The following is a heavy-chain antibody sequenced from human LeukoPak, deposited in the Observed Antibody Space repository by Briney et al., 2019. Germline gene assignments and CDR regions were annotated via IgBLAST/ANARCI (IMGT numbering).Heavy chain of an antibody. CDR1: GFTFSSYA. CDR3: VSSTGQQLIPYDY. CDR2: ISGSGGST. J-gene: IGHJ4*02. Sequence: GGSLRLSCAASGFTFSSYAMSWVRQAPGKGLEWVSAISGSGGSTYYADSVKGRFTISRDNSKNTLFLQMNSLRAEDTAVYYCVSSTGQQLIPYDYWGQGTHVAVSS. D-gene: IGHD6-13*01. V-gene: IGHV3-23*01.